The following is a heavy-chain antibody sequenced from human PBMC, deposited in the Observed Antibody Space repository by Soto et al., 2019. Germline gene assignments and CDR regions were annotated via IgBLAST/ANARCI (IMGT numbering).Heavy chain of an antibody. CDR1: GGSLSSFY. V-gene: IGHV4-59*01. CDR2: IYHSGTT. D-gene: IGHD2-2*01. Sequence: QVQLQESGPRLVKSSETLSLTCTVSGGSLSSFYWGWIRRRPGKGLEWIGYIYHSGTTKYNSSLKSRVTMSVDSSKNEFSLKLTSVTAADTAVYYCARVHKEALVTVPAAHYDHWGHGTLVTVAS. CDR3: ARVHKEALVTVPAAHYDH. J-gene: IGHJ4*01.